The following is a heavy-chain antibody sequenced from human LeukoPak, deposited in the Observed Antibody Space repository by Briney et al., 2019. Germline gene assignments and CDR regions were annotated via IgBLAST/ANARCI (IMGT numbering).Heavy chain of an antibody. J-gene: IGHJ6*03. D-gene: IGHD1-7*01. CDR2: IIPIFGTA. Sequence: GASVKVSCKASGGTFSSYAISWVRQAPGQGLEWMGGIIPIFGTANYAQKFQGRVTITTDESTSTAYMELSSLRSEDTAVYYCATCPENYLVPLHYYYMDVWGKGTTVTVSS. V-gene: IGHV1-69*05. CDR1: GGTFSSYA. CDR3: ATCPENYLVPLHYYYMDV.